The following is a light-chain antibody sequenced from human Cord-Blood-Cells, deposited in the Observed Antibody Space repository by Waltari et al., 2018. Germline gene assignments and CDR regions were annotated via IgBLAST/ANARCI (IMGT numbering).Light chain of an antibody. CDR2: RNN. Sequence: QSVLTQPPSASGTPGQRVTTSCSGSSSNIGRNPVNWYQQLPGTAPKLLIYRNNQRPSGVPDRFSGSKSGTSASLAISGLQAEDEADYYCAAWDDSLNGVVFGGGTKLTVL. J-gene: IGLJ2*01. V-gene: IGLV1-44*01. CDR3: AAWDDSLNGVV. CDR1: SSNIGRNP.